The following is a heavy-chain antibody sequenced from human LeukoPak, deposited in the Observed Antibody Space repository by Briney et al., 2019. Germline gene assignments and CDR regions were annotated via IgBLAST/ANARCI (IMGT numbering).Heavy chain of an antibody. D-gene: IGHD3-10*01. V-gene: IGHV3-74*01. Sequence: GGSLRLSCVASGFTLRSYVMNWVRQTPGKGLVWVSRINGDGSITRSADSVKDRFTISRDNAKNTLYLQMSSLGAEDTAVYWCARAGYGSGIYMDVWGKGTTVTISS. CDR3: ARAGYGSGIYMDV. CDR2: INGDGSIT. CDR1: GFTLRSYV. J-gene: IGHJ6*03.